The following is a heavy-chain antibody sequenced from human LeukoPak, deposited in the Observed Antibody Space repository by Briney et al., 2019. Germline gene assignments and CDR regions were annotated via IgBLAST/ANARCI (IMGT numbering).Heavy chain of an antibody. Sequence: PSETLSLTCTVSGGSISSSSYYWGWIRQPPGKGLEWIGSIYYSGSTYYNPSLKSRVTISVDTSKNQFSLKLSSVTAADTAVYYCARDLGRLRLGESSLYPDYWGQGTLVTVSS. V-gene: IGHV4-39*07. CDR3: ARDLGRLRLGESSLYPDY. CDR1: GGSISSSSYY. J-gene: IGHJ4*02. D-gene: IGHD3-16*02. CDR2: IYYSGST.